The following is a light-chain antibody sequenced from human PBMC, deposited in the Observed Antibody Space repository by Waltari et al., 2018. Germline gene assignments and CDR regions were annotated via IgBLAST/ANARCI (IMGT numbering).Light chain of an antibody. V-gene: IGKV3-15*01. Sequence: EIAMTQSPATLSMSPGETATLSCRASQGISSNLAWYQQKPGQAPRLLMYGKSTRASGFPAGFSGSGSGTEFTLTISSLQSEDFATYYCQQYDIWPYTFGQGTKLEIK. CDR2: GKS. CDR1: QGISSN. CDR3: QQYDIWPYT. J-gene: IGKJ2*01.